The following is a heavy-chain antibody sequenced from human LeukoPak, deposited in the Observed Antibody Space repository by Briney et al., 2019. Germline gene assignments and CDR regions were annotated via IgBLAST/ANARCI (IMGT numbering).Heavy chain of an antibody. CDR2: I. CDR3: ARQFLYDSSGLDI. CDR1: GYSFTSYW. Sequence: GESLKISCKGSGYSFTSYWIGWVRQMPGKGLEWMGIINSPSFQGQVTISADKSISTAYLQWSSLKASDTAMYYCARQFLYDSSGLDIWGQGTMVTVSS. D-gene: IGHD3-22*01. J-gene: IGHJ3*02. V-gene: IGHV5-51*01.